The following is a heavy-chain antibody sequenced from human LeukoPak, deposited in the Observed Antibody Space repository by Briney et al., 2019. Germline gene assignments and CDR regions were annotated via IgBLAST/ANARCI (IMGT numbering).Heavy chain of an antibody. CDR3: ARDSGH. Sequence: GGSLRLSCAAYGFTFSDHYMDWVRQAPGKGLQWVGSSRNKGNSYTTEYAASVKGRFTISRDDSKKSMYLQMNSLKTEDTAVYYCARDSGHWGQGTLVTVSS. V-gene: IGHV3-72*01. J-gene: IGHJ1*01. CDR1: GFTFSDHY. CDR2: SRNKGNSYTT. D-gene: IGHD3-10*01.